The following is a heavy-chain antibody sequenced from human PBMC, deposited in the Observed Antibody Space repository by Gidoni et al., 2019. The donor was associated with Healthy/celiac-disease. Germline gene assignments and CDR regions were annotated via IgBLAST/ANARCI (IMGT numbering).Heavy chain of an antibody. D-gene: IGHD3-16*02. J-gene: IGHJ4*02. CDR2: INQSGST. V-gene: IGHV4-34*01. Sequence: QVQLQQWGAGLLKPSETLSLTCAVYGGSFSGYYWSWIRQPPGKGLEWIGEINQSGSTNSNPSLKSRVTISVDTSKNQFSLKLSSVTAADTAVYYCARGRNYDYVWGSYRYFGLDYWGQGTLVTVSS. CDR1: GGSFSGYY. CDR3: ARGRNYDYVWGSYRYFGLDY.